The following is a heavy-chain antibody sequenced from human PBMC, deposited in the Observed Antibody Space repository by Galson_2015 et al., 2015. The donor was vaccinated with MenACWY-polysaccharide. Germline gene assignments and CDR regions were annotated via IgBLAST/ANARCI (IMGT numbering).Heavy chain of an antibody. CDR3: ARFEAYYYGMDV. CDR2: ISFGSSTI. CDR1: GFTFSSYN. J-gene: IGHJ6*02. Sequence: SLRLSCAASGFTFSSYNMNWVRQAPGKGLEWVSYISFGSSTIYYADSVKGRFTISRDNAKNSLHLQMNSLRVEDTAVYYCARFEAYYYGMDVWGQGTTVTVSS. V-gene: IGHV3-48*01.